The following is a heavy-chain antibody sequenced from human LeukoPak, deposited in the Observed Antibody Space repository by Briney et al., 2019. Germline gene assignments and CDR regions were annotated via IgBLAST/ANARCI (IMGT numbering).Heavy chain of an antibody. J-gene: IGHJ4*02. Sequence: GGSLRLSCAVSGFTFSSYWMNWVRQAPGKGLEWVASIRQDGGEKSYVDSVKGRFTISRDNAKNSLYLQMNSLRAEDTAVYYCARMDTAMVTVGYWGQGTLVTVSS. V-gene: IGHV3-7*01. D-gene: IGHD5-18*01. CDR2: IRQDGGEK. CDR1: GFTFSSYW. CDR3: ARMDTAMVTVGY.